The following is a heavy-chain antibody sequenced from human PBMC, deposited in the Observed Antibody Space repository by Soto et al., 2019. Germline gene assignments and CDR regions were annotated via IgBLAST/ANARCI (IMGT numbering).Heavy chain of an antibody. J-gene: IGHJ3*02. CDR1: GFTFSNAW. Sequence: GGSLRLSCAASGFTFSNAWMNWVRQAPEKGLEWVGRIKSKTDGGTTDYAAPVKGRFTISRDDSKNTLYLQMNSLKTEDTAVYYCTTEYYYDSSGYYHAFDIWGQGTMVT. CDR3: TTEYYYDSSGYYHAFDI. CDR2: IKSKTDGGTT. D-gene: IGHD3-22*01. V-gene: IGHV3-15*07.